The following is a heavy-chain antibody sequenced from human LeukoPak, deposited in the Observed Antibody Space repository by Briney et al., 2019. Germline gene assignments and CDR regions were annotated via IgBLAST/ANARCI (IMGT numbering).Heavy chain of an antibody. D-gene: IGHD3-16*01. J-gene: IGHJ5*02. V-gene: IGHV4-4*07. CDR3: ARGDYYDGGGRNWFDP. CDR1: GSSMSDYY. CDR2: IHPSGTT. Sequence: SETLSLTCTVSGSSMSDYYWSFIRQPAGKGLEWIGRIHPSGTTYFNPSLKSRVTMSVDTSQSQFSLRLTSMTAADTAVYFRARGDYYDGGGRNWFDPWGQGILVAVSS.